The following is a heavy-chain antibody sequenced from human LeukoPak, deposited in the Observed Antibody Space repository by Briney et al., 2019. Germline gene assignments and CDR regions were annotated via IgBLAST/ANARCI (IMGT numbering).Heavy chain of an antibody. Sequence: GGSLRLSCAASGFTFDHYGMSWVRQAPGRGLEWVSGINWNGGSTGYADSVKGRFTISRDNAKNSLYLQMNSLRAEDTALYYCARVYYYDSSGYLDGLDYWGQGTLVTVSS. V-gene: IGHV3-20*04. CDR3: ARVYYYDSSGYLDGLDY. CDR2: INWNGGST. J-gene: IGHJ4*02. CDR1: GFTFDHYG. D-gene: IGHD3-22*01.